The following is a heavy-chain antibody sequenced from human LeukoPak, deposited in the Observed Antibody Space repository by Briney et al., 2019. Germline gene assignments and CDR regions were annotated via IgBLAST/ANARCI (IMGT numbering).Heavy chain of an antibody. D-gene: IGHD2-15*01. CDR1: ASTFSTYA. CDR3: ARDIAGYCSGGSCRANYYMDV. V-gene: IGHV1-18*01. J-gene: IGHJ6*03. CDR2: ISAYNGNT. Sequence: ASVKVSCKASASTFSTYAIHWVRQAPGQGPEWMGWISAYNGNTNYAQKLQGRVTMTTDTSTSTAYMELRSLRSDDTAVYYCARDIAGYCSGGSCRANYYMDVWGKGTTVTVSS.